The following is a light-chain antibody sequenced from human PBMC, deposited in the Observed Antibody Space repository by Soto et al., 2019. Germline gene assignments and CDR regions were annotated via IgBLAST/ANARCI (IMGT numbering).Light chain of an antibody. J-gene: IGKJ1*01. V-gene: IGKV1-27*01. CDR2: AAS. CDR3: QKYNSAPVW. Sequence: DIQMTQSPSSLSASVGDRVTITCRASQDISNYLAWYQQKPGKAPKLLIYAASTLQSGVTSRFSGSGSGTDFKLTISSLQPEDVATSYCQKYNSAPVWFGQGTKVEIK. CDR1: QDISNY.